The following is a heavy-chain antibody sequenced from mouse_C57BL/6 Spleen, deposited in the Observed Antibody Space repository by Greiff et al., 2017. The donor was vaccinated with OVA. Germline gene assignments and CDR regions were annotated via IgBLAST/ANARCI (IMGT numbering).Heavy chain of an antibody. V-gene: IGHV5-6*01. CDR1: GFTFSSYG. CDR3: ARTAQATFYFDY. J-gene: IGHJ2*01. D-gene: IGHD3-2*02. Sequence: EVQLVESGGDLVKPGGSLKLSCAASGFTFSSYGMSWVRQTPDKRLEWVATISSGGSYTYYPDSVKGRFTISRDNAKNTLYLQMSSLKSEDTAMYYCARTAQATFYFDYWGQGTTLTVSS. CDR2: ISSGGSYT.